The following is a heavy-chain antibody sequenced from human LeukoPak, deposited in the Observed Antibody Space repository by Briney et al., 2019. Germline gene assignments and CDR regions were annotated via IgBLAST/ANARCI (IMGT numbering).Heavy chain of an antibody. J-gene: IGHJ4*02. CDR1: GGSISSGGYS. Sequence: MSSETLSLTCAVSGGSISSGGYSWSWIRQPPGKGLEWIGYIYHSGSTYYNPSLKSRVTISVDRSKNQFSLKLSSVTAADTAVYYCARGSTVTTNYWGQGTLVTVSS. CDR2: IYHSGST. D-gene: IGHD4-17*01. V-gene: IGHV4-30-2*01. CDR3: ARGSTVTTNY.